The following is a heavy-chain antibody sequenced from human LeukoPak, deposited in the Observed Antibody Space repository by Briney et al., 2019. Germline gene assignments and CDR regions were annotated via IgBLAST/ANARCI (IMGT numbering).Heavy chain of an antibody. V-gene: IGHV3-11*04. CDR3: ARDDLVVPAANDI. CDR1: GFTFSDYY. J-gene: IGHJ3*02. CDR2: TSSSASTI. D-gene: IGHD2-2*01. Sequence: KSGGSLRLSCAASGFTFSDYYLSWIRQAPGKGLEWVSYTSSSASTINYADSVRGRFTISRDNAKNSLYLQMNSLRAEDTAVYYCARDDLVVPAANDIWGQGTMVTVSS.